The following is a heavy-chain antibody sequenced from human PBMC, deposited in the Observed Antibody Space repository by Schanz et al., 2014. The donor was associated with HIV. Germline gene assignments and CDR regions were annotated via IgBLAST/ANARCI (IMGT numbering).Heavy chain of an antibody. CDR3: TRGYCGADCPRFYYYGTDV. V-gene: IGHV1-2*02. CDR2: INPNSGGT. CDR1: GDTFTGDF. J-gene: IGHJ6*02. D-gene: IGHD2-21*02. Sequence: QVQLVQSGAEVKKPGASVKVSCKASGDTFTGDFMHWVRQAPGQGLEWMGWINPNSGGTNYAQKFQGRVTMTRDTSISTAYLQLSGLRSDDTAVYFCTRGYCGADCPRFYYYGTDVWGQGTTVTVS.